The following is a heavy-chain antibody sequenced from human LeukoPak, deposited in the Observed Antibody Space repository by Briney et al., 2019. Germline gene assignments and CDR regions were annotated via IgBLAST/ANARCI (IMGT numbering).Heavy chain of an antibody. CDR1: GDSISSGSYY. D-gene: IGHD3-10*01. J-gene: IGHJ4*02. V-gene: IGHV4-61*02. Sequence: SETLSLTCTVSGDSISSGSYYWTWIRQPAGKGLEWIGRIYNGGSTKYSPSLESRVTISVDTSKNQFSLKLSSVTAADTAVYYCARFRITMVRGVIITRDGFDYWGQGTLVTVSS. CDR2: IYNGGST. CDR3: ARFRITMVRGVIITRDGFDY.